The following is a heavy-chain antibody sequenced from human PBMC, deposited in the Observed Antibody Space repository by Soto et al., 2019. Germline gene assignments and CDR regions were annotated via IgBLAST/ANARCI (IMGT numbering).Heavy chain of an antibody. CDR1: GGSISSSSYY. D-gene: IGHD1-1*01. V-gene: IGHV4-39*01. Sequence: SETLSLTCTVSGGSISSSSYYWGWIRQPPGKGLEWIGSIYYSGSTYYNPSLKSRVTISVDTSKNQFSLKLSSVTAADTAVYYCARQPDWEHNWFDPWGQGTLVTVSS. CDR2: IYYSGST. CDR3: ARQPDWEHNWFDP. J-gene: IGHJ5*02.